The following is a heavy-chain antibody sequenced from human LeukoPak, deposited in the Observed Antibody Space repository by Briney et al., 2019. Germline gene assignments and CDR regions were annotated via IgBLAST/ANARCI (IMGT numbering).Heavy chain of an antibody. D-gene: IGHD3-22*01. J-gene: IGHJ1*01. CDR2: IHTSGTT. CDR1: NGSVGSNF. Sequence: KTSETLSLTCTVSNGSVGSNFWTYMRQPAGQGLEWIGRIHTSGTTNYNPSLKSRVTMSVDTSKNQFSLKLSSVTAADTAVYYCARVEGYYDSSGYSPEYFQHWGQGTLVTVSS. CDR3: ARVEGYYDSSGYSPEYFQH. V-gene: IGHV4-4*07.